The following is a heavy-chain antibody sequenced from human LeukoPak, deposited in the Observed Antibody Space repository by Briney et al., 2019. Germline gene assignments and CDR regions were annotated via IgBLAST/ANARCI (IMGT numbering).Heavy chain of an antibody. CDR2: IYYSGST. D-gene: IGHD6-19*01. V-gene: IGHV4-31*03. CDR1: GGSISISSGGYY. CDR3: ARADSSGWYESFDY. J-gene: IGHJ4*02. Sequence: PSQTLSLTCTVSGGSISISSGGYYWSWIRQHPGKGLEWIGYIYYSGSTYYNPSLESRVIISVDMSKNQFSLKLSSVTAADTAVYYCARADSSGWYESFDYWGQGTLVTVSS.